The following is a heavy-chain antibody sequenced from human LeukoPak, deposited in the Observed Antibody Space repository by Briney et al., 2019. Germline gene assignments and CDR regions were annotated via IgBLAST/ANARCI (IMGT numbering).Heavy chain of an antibody. Sequence: GASFSGYYWSWIRQPPGKGLEWIGEIHHSGSTNYNPSLKSRVNISLDASNNQFSLKLTSVTAADTAVYYCARVGYSNYVDYWGQGTLVTVSS. CDR2: IHHSGST. CDR1: GASFSGYY. CDR3: ARVGYSNYVDY. V-gene: IGHV4-34*01. J-gene: IGHJ4*02. D-gene: IGHD4-11*01.